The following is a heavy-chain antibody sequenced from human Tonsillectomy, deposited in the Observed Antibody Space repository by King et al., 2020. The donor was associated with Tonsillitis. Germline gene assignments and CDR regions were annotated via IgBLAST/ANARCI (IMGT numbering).Heavy chain of an antibody. J-gene: IGHJ4*02. Sequence: VQLVESGGGLVQPGGSLRLSCAASGFTFSNFGISWVRQAPGKGLEWVSDISNGGDITYYADSVKGRFTISRDNSKNTLYLQMNSLRAEDTALYYCAKAVFHNGLYDYWGQGTRVTVSS. CDR2: ISNGGDIT. CDR3: AKAVFHNGLYDY. D-gene: IGHD2-8*01. V-gene: IGHV3-23*04. CDR1: GFTFSNFG.